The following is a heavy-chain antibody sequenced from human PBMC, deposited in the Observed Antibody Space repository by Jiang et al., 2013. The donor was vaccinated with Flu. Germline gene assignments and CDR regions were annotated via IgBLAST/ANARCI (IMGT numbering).Heavy chain of an antibody. V-gene: IGHV3-11*06. Sequence: QLVESGGGLVKPGGSLRLSCAASGFTFSDYYMSWIRQAPGKGLEWASYISSSSSYTNYADSVKGRFTISRDNAKNSLYLQMNSLSAEDTAVYYCARDNSGYAHDYWGQGTLVTVSS. D-gene: IGHD5-12*01. CDR2: ISSSSSYT. J-gene: IGHJ4*02. CDR3: ARDNSGYAHDY. CDR1: GFTFSDYY.